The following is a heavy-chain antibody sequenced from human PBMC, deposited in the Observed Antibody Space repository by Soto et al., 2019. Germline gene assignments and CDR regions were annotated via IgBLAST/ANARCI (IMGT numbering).Heavy chain of an antibody. J-gene: IGHJ4*02. Sequence: QAQLVESGGGVVQPGGSLRLSCVASGFTLGNYAMHWVRQAPGKGLEWIGYIYYSGNTYYNPSLKSRVTISVDRSKNQFSLKLSSVTAAETAVYYCAREAGNHYGSGSLFDYWGQGILVTVSS. D-gene: IGHD3-10*01. CDR2: IYYSGNT. V-gene: IGHV4-4*02. CDR3: AREAGNHYGSGSLFDY. CDR1: GFTLGNYA.